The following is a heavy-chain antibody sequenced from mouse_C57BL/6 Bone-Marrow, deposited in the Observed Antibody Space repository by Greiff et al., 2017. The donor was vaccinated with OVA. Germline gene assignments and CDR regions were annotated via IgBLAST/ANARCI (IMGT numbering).Heavy chain of an antibody. V-gene: IGHV14-4*01. CDR2: IDPENGDT. J-gene: IGHJ4*01. CDR3: TKGPYYYAMDY. Sequence: EVQLQQSGAELVRPGASVKLSCTASGFNIKDDYMHWVKQRPEQGLEWIGWIDPENGDTEYASKFQGKATITADTSSNTAYLQLSSLTSEGTAVYYCTKGPYYYAMDYWGQGTSVTVSS. CDR1: GFNIKDDY.